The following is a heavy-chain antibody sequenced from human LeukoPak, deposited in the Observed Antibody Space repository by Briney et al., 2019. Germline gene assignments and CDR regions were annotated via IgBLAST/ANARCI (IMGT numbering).Heavy chain of an antibody. CDR1: GYTFTSYG. CDR2: ISAYNGNT. V-gene: IGHV1-18*01. J-gene: IGHJ4*02. D-gene: IGHD6-19*01. CDR3: ARDGRIAVAGSQDYFDY. Sequence: GASVKVSCKASGYTFTSYGISWVRQAPGQGLEWMGCISAYNGNTNYAQKLQGRVTMTTDTSTSTAYMELRSLRSDDTAVYYCARDGRIAVAGSQDYFDYWGQGTLVTVSS.